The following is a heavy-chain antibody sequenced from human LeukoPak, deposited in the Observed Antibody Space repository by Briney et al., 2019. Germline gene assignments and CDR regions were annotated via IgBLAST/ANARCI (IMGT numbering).Heavy chain of an antibody. J-gene: IGHJ5*02. D-gene: IGHD4-17*01. CDR2: MNPNSGNT. CDR3: ARAPRYGDFNWFDP. Sequence: GASVKVSCKASGYTFTSYDINWVRQATGQGLEWMGWMNPNSGNTGYAQKFQGRVTMTRNTSISTAYMELSSLRSEDTAVYYCARAPRYGDFNWFDPWGQGTLVTVSS. V-gene: IGHV1-8*01. CDR1: GYTFTSYD.